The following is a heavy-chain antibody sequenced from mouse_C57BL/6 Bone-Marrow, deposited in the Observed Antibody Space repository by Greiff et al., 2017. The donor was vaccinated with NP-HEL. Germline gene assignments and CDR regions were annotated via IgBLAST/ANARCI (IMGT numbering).Heavy chain of an antibody. CDR2: ISSGGSYT. CDR3: ARHSYYFDY. J-gene: IGHJ2*01. V-gene: IGHV5-6*01. CDR1: GFTFSSYG. Sequence: EVKLVESGGDLVKPGGSLKLSCAASGFTFSSYGMSWVRQTPDKRLEWVATISSGGSYTYYPDSVKGRFTISRDNAKNTLYLQMSSLKSEDTAMYYCARHSYYFDYWGQGTTLTVSS. D-gene: IGHD2-12*01.